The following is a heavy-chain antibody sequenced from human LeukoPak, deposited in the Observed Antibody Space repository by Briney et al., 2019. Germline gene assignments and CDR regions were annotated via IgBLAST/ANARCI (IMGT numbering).Heavy chain of an antibody. Sequence: GGSLRLSCAASRSTFSNFGMHWVRQAPGKGLEWVAFILYDGSKKEYADSVMGRFTISRDNSKNTLDLQMSSLRAEDTAVYYCAKDQPDCSGGSCYPGDAFDIWGQGTMVTVSS. D-gene: IGHD2-15*01. V-gene: IGHV3-30*02. J-gene: IGHJ3*02. CDR1: RSTFSNFG. CDR3: AKDQPDCSGGSCYPGDAFDI. CDR2: ILYDGSKK.